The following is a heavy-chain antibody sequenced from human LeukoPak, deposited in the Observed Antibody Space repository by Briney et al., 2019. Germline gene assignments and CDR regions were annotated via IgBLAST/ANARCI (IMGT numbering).Heavy chain of an antibody. J-gene: IGHJ4*02. V-gene: IGHV3-33*07. D-gene: IGHD5-24*01. CDR2: IWYDGSNK. Sequence: PGRSLRLSCAASGLTFSSYGMYWVRQPPGKGLEWVAVIWYDGSNKGYADSVKGRFTISRDNSKNTLYLQMTNLRAEDTAVYYCAREKIEDGTDFDHWGQGTLVTVSS. CDR3: AREKIEDGTDFDH. CDR1: GLTFSSYG.